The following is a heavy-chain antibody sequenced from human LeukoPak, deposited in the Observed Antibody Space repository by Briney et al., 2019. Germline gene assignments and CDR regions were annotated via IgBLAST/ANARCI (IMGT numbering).Heavy chain of an antibody. Sequence: ASVKVSCKASGYTFSTYTISWVRQAPGQGLEWLGWISAYNGNTYYAQRLQGRVTMTTDTSTTPAYMELKSLTSDDTAVYFCARGPHHFYGMDVWGQGTTVTVSS. J-gene: IGHJ6*02. D-gene: IGHD1-14*01. CDR1: GYTFSTYT. CDR2: ISAYNGNT. V-gene: IGHV1-18*04. CDR3: ARGPHHFYGMDV.